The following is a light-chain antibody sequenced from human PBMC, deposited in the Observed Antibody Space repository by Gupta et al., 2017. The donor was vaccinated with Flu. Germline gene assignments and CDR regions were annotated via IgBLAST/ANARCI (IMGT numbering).Light chain of an antibody. CDR3: SSYKTDGLVV. V-gene: IGLV2-14*01. CDR1: TSDAGGYNY. Sequence: QSALTQPASVSGPPGQSITISCTGSTSDAGGYNYVSWYQQNPGEAPKLIIYEVSNRASGVSNRFSASKSGNTASLTISGLQAEDEADYFCSSYKTDGLVVFGGGTKLTVL. J-gene: IGLJ2*01. CDR2: EVS.